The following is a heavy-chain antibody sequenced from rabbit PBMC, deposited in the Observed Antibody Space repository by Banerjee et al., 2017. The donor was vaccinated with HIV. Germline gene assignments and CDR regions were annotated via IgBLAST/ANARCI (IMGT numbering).Heavy chain of an antibody. CDR2: INTITGKT. Sequence: QEQLEESGGGLVKPEGSLTLTCKASGFSFSDKEVMCWVRQAPGKGLEWIGCINTITGKTVYATWAKGRFTISRASSTTVFLRMTSLTAADTATYFCARDNGSGDYIDVYFDLWGPGTLVTVS. CDR1: GFSFSDKEV. CDR3: ARDNGSGDYIDVYFDL. J-gene: IGHJ4*01. D-gene: IGHD1-1*01. V-gene: IGHV1S45*01.